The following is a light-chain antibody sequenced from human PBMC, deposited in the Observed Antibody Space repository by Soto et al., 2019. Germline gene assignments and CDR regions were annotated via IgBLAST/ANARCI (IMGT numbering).Light chain of an antibody. CDR1: SSDVGNFNL. CDR3: CSYAGNKIHYV. V-gene: IGLV2-23*02. Sequence: QSVLTQPASVSGSPGQSITIACAGTSSDVGNFNLVSWYQHHPGKAPKLMIFEVSKRPSGVSNRYSGSKSGNTASLTISVLQAEDEADYYCCSYAGNKIHYVFGTGTKVTVL. J-gene: IGLJ1*01. CDR2: EVS.